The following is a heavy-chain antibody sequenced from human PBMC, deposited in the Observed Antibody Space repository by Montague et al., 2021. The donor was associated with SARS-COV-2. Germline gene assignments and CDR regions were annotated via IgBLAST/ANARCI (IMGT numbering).Heavy chain of an antibody. V-gene: IGHV3-23*01. Sequence: SLRLSCAASGFAFNNFAMTWVRQAPGKGLEWVSSILGSGAGTYYADSVKGRFTISRDNSKNTLYLQMNSLRAEDTAKYYCAKQPGAGAVVYWYFDLWGRGTVVSVSA. J-gene: IGHJ2*01. CDR3: AKQPGAGAVVYWYFDL. D-gene: IGHD6-19*01. CDR1: GFAFNNFA. CDR2: ILGSGAGT.